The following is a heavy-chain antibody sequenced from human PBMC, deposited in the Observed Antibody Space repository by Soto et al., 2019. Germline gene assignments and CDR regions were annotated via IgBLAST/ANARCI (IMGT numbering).Heavy chain of an antibody. J-gene: IGHJ4*02. V-gene: IGHV1-69*16. D-gene: IGHD5-12*01. Sequence: GASVKVSCKASGCTFSSHYIPWVRQAPGQGLEWMGEFSPMLGTPTYAQKVQGRATISTDVSLTSSYLELKSLRSEDTAVYFCGRGAKADFDYWGQGTVVTVSS. CDR3: GRGAKADFDY. CDR1: GCTFSSHY. CDR2: FSPMLGTP.